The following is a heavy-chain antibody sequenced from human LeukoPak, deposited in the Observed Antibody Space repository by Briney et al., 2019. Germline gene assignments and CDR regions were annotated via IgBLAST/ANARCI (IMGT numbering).Heavy chain of an antibody. CDR3: GRVGGGYSYGFLAFDI. CDR1: GGSINTYY. CDR2: IYYTGST. Sequence: SETLSLTCTVSGGSINTYYWSWIRQPPGKGLEWIGYIYYTGSTNYNPSLKSRVTISEETSKNQFSLKLSSVTAADTAVYYCGRVGGGYSYGFLAFDIWGQGAMVTVSS. V-gene: IGHV4-59*08. D-gene: IGHD5-18*01. J-gene: IGHJ3*02.